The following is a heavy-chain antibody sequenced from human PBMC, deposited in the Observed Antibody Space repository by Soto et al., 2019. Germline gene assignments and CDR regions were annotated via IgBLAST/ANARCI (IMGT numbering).Heavy chain of an antibody. Sequence: QVRVVESGGGVVHPGKSLRLSCATAGFTFNYYGFHWVRQPPGKGLEWVAVISYDGGTIYYAEAVKGRFTISRDDSKDTLSFQMNRLRLGGTGFYYCAMSASESYEVLADWGQGTLVTVSS. V-gene: IGHV3-30*03. D-gene: IGHD3-9*01. J-gene: IGHJ4*02. CDR1: GFTFNYYG. CDR2: ISYDGGTI. CDR3: AMSASESYEVLAD.